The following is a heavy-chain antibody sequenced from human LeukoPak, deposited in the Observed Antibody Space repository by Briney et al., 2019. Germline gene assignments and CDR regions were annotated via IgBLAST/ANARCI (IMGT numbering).Heavy chain of an antibody. Sequence: KPSETLSLTCAVYGGSFSGYYWSWIRQPPGKGLEWIGEINHSGSTNYNPSLKCRVTISVDTSKNQFSLKLSSVTAADTAVYYCAGVPYYYDSSGYCDYWGQGTLVTVSS. CDR2: INHSGST. V-gene: IGHV4-34*01. D-gene: IGHD3-22*01. CDR3: AGVPYYYDSSGYCDY. CDR1: GGSFSGYY. J-gene: IGHJ4*02.